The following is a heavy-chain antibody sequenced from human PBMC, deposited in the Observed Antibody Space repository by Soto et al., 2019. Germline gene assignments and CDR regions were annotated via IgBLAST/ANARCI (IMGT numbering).Heavy chain of an antibody. D-gene: IGHD6-6*01. V-gene: IGHV3-23*01. Sequence: PGGSLRLSCAASGFTFSSYAMSWVRQAPGKGLEWVSAISGSGGSTYYADSVKGRFTISRDNSKNTLYLQMNSLRAEDTAVYYCAKDSRSSKVRVFSSIDYWGQGTLVTVSS. CDR1: GFTFSSYA. J-gene: IGHJ4*02. CDR2: ISGSGGST. CDR3: AKDSRSSKVRVFSSIDY.